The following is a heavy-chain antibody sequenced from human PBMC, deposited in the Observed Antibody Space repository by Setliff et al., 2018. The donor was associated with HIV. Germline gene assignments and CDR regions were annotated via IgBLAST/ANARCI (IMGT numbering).Heavy chain of an antibody. CDR2: VDPEDGET. CDR1: GYTFTGYY. Sequence: ASVKVSCKASGYTFTGYYMHWVQQAPGKGLEWMGRVDPEDGETIYAERFRGRISLTVDKSTGTAYMELNRLRSEDTAVYYCGTVRIAVPDDFDFWGQGTLVTVSS. CDR3: GTVRIAVPDDFDF. V-gene: IGHV1-69-2*01. D-gene: IGHD6-19*01. J-gene: IGHJ4*02.